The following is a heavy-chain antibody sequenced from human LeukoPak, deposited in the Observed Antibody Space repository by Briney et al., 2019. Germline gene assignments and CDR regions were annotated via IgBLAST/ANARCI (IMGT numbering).Heavy chain of an antibody. V-gene: IGHV3-30*02. J-gene: IGHJ4*02. CDR2: IRYDGSNK. D-gene: IGHD6-19*01. CDR1: GFAFSSYG. CDR3: AKDEYSSANYFDY. Sequence: GGSLRLSCAASGFAFSSYGMHWVRQAPGKGLEWVAFIRYDGSNKYYADSVKGRFTISRDNSKNTLYLQMNSLRAEDTAVYYCAKDEYSSANYFDYWGQGTLVTVSS.